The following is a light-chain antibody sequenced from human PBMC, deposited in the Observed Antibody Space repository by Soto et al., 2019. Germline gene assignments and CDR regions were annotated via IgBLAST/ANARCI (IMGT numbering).Light chain of an antibody. V-gene: IGLV2-14*01. J-gene: IGLJ2*01. CDR2: EVS. Sequence: QSALTQPASVSGSPGQSITISCTGTSSDVGAYNYVSWYQHHPGKAPKLMISEVSDRPSGVSNRFSGSKSGNTASLTISGLQAEDVANYYCSSYSTNITHVIFGGGTKLTVL. CDR3: SSYSTNITHVI. CDR1: SSDVGAYNY.